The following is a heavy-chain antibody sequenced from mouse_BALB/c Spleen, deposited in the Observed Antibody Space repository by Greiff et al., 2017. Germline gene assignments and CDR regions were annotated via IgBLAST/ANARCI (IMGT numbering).Heavy chain of an antibody. CDR1: GYTFTSYY. V-gene: IGHV1S81*02. Sequence: QVQLQQSGAELVKPGASVKLSCKASGYTFTSYYMYWVKQRPGQGLEWIGEINPSNGGTNFNEKFKSKATLTVDKSSSTAYMQLSSLTSEDSAVYYCTRADGYGALDYWGQGTSVTVSA. CDR2: INPSNGGT. J-gene: IGHJ4*01. CDR3: TRADGYGALDY. D-gene: IGHD2-3*01.